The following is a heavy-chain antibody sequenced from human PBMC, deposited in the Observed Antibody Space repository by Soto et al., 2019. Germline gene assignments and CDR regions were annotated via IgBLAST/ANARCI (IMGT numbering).Heavy chain of an antibody. D-gene: IGHD6-19*01. CDR1: GFTFTSSA. V-gene: IGHV1-58*02. CDR3: ARVIAVAGTFDY. Sequence: ASVKVSCKASGFTFTSSAMQWVRQARGQRLEWIGWIVVGSGNTNYAQKFQERVTITRDTSTSTAYMELSRLRSDDTAVYYCARVIAVAGTFDYWGQGTLVTVSS. J-gene: IGHJ4*02. CDR2: IVVGSGNT.